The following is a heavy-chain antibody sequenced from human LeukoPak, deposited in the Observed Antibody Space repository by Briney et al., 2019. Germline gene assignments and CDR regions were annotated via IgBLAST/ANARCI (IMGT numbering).Heavy chain of an antibody. D-gene: IGHD3-3*01. J-gene: IGHJ4*02. CDR2: ISHSGST. V-gene: IGHV4-34*01. Sequence: KPSETLSLTCAVYGGSFSGYYWSWIRQPPGKGLGWIGEISHSGSTSYNPSLKSRVTISVDTSKNRFSLKLTSVTAADTAVYYCARVGPYEFWSGYVNDYWGQGTLVTVSS. CDR1: GGSFSGYY. CDR3: ARVGPYEFWSGYVNDY.